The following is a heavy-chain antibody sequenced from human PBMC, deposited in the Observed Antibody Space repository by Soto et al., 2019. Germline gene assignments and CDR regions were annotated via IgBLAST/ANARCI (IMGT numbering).Heavy chain of an antibody. V-gene: IGHV4-30-4*01. CDR3: ATESGSTYGYFDD. Sequence: PXETLSLCCTVSGGSVTSDDDYWSWIRQSPGKVLEWIVYISNSGSTGYNPSLKTRLSMSVDRSKNQFTLRLTSVTAADTAVYFCATESGSTYGYFDDWGQGTQVTVSS. D-gene: IGHD5-18*01. CDR1: GGSVTSDDDY. J-gene: IGHJ4*02. CDR2: ISNSGST.